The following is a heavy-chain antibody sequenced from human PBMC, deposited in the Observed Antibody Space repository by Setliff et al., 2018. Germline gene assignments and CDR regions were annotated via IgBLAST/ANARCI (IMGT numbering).Heavy chain of an antibody. Sequence: PSETLSLTCTVSGDSISSSSYYWGWIRQPPGKGLEWIGSIYYSGSTYYNPSLKSRVTISVDTSKNQFSLKLSSVTAADTAVYYCARVVPAAMYFDYWGQGTLVTVSS. J-gene: IGHJ4*02. CDR1: GDSISSSSYY. CDR2: IYYSGST. V-gene: IGHV4-39*07. CDR3: ARVVPAAMYFDY. D-gene: IGHD2-2*01.